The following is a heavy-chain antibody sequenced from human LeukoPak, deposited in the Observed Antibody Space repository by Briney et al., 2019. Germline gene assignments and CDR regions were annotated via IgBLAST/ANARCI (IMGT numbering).Heavy chain of an antibody. CDR3: ANGSPRYYYGMDV. CDR2: ISYDGSNK. Sequence: PGGSLRLSCAASGFTFSSYAMHWVRQAPGKGLEWVAVISYDGSNKYYADSVKGRFTISRDNSKNTLYLQMNSLRAEDTAVYYCANGSPRYYYGMDVWGQGTTVTVSS. J-gene: IGHJ6*02. CDR1: GFTFSSYA. V-gene: IGHV3-30-3*01.